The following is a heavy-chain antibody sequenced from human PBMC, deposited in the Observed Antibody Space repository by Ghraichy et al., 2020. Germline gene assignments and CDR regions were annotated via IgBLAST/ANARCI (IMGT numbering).Heavy chain of an antibody. CDR3: ARDRNDILTGHFDY. CDR2: ISSSSSYI. V-gene: IGHV3-21*01. Sequence: SCAASGFTFSSYSMNWVRQAPGKGLEWVSSISSSSSYIYYADSVKGRFTISRDNAKNSLYLQMNSLRAEDTAVYYCARDRNDILTGHFDYWGQGTLVTVSS. CDR1: GFTFSSYS. J-gene: IGHJ4*02. D-gene: IGHD3-9*01.